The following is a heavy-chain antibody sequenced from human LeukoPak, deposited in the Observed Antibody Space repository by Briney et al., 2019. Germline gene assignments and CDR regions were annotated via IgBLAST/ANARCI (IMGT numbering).Heavy chain of an antibody. J-gene: IGHJ4*02. CDR1: GFTFSSYW. Sequence: PGGSLRLSCAASGFTFSSYWMNWVRQAPGKGLEWVSYISSSGSTIYYADSVKGRFTISRDDAKNSLYLQMNSLRAEDTAVYYCAREEWGIAVAAFDYWGQGTLVTVSS. CDR3: AREEWGIAVAAFDY. V-gene: IGHV3-48*04. CDR2: ISSSGSTI. D-gene: IGHD6-19*01.